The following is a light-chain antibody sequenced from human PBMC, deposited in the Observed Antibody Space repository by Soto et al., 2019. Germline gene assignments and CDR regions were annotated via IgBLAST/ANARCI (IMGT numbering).Light chain of an antibody. CDR2: YDS. J-gene: IGLJ1*01. V-gene: IGLV3-21*04. CDR3: QVWDIMTDNYV. Sequence: SSELTQSPSVSVAPEKTATITCGGNNIGNKRVHWYRQKPGQAPVLLISYDSDRPSGIPARFSGSNYGNTATLTISRVEAGDEAAYYCQVWDIMTDNYVFGSGTKLTVL. CDR1: NIGNKR.